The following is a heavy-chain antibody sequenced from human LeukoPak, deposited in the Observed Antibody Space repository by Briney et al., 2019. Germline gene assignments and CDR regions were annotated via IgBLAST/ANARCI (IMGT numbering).Heavy chain of an antibody. CDR1: GGSFSGYY. CDR2: INHSGST. J-gene: IGHJ4*02. CDR3: ARERHYYYDSSGYDLLDY. D-gene: IGHD3-22*01. V-gene: IGHV4-34*01. Sequence: SETLSLTCAVYGGSFSGYYWSWIRQPPGKGLEWIGEINHSGSTNYNPSLKSRVTISVDTSTNQFSLKLSSVTAADTAVYYCARERHYYYDSSGYDLLDYWGQGTLVTVSS.